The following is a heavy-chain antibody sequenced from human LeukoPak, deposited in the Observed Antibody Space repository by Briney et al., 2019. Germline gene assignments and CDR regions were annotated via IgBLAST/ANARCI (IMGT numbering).Heavy chain of an antibody. CDR2: INSNTGGT. Sequence: GASVKVSCKASGYTFTAYYMHWVRQAPGQGLEWMGRINSNTGGTDYAQKFQDRVTMTRDTSISTVYKELSRVRSDDTAVYYCARDRSGYSYGEPLDYWGQGTVVIVSS. CDR1: GYTFTAYY. D-gene: IGHD5-18*01. J-gene: IGHJ4*02. CDR3: ARDRSGYSYGEPLDY. V-gene: IGHV1-2*06.